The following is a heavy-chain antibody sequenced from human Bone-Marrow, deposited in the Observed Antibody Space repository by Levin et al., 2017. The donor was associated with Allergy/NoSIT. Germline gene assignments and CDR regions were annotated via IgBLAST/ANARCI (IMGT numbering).Heavy chain of an antibody. CDR1: GFTFSSYS. CDR2: ISSSSSFI. CDR3: ASLLWGSYIH. J-gene: IGHJ4*02. D-gene: IGHD3-16*01. V-gene: IGHV3-21*01. Sequence: GESLKISCAASGFTFSSYSMNWVRQAPGKGLEWISSISSSSSFIKYADSVEGRFTISRDNANNLLYLHMDSLRAEDTAVYYCASLLWGSYIHWGQGTLVTVSS.